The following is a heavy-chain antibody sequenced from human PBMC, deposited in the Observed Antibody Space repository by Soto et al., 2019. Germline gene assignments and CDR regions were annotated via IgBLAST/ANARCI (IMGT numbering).Heavy chain of an antibody. CDR1: GGSISSGGYS. CDR3: ARSRYIYGADAFDI. V-gene: IGHV4-30-2*01. Sequence: QLQLQESGSGLVKPSQTLSLTCAVSGGSISSGGYSWSWLRQPPGKGLEWIGYIDQSGSTYYNPSLKSRVTILVGRSKNQFSLKLSSVTAADTAVYYCARSRYIYGADAFDIWGQGTMVTVSS. CDR2: IDQSGST. D-gene: IGHD5-18*01. J-gene: IGHJ3*02.